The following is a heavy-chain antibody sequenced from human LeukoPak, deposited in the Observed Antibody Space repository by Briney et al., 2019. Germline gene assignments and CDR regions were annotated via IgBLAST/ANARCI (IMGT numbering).Heavy chain of an antibody. D-gene: IGHD1-7*01. CDR2: IYYSGST. CDR1: GGSISSSSYY. V-gene: IGHV4-39*07. J-gene: IGHJ5*02. CDR3: ARDYNWNYVLDWFDP. Sequence: SETLSLTCTVSGGSISSSSYYWGWIRQPPGKGLEWIGSIYYSGSTYYNPSLKSRVTISVDTSKNQFSLKLSSVTAADTAVYYCARDYNWNYVLDWFDPWGQGTLVTVSS.